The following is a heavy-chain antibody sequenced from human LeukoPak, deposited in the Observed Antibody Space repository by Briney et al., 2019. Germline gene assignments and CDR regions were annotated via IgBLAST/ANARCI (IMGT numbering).Heavy chain of an antibody. CDR1: GLTFNNAW. V-gene: IGHV3-15*01. D-gene: IGHD2-15*01. CDR2: IRSRSAGGTT. J-gene: IGHJ4*02. CDR3: STGGGTHDY. Sequence: GGSLRLSCAASGLTFNNAWVSWVRQAPGKGLEWVGRIRSRSAGGTTDYGAPVKGRFTISRDDSTNTLYLQMNSLKTEDTAVYYCSTGGGTHDYWGQGTLVTVSS.